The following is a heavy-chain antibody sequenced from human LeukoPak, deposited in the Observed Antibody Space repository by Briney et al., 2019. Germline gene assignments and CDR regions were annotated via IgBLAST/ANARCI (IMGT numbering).Heavy chain of an antibody. J-gene: IGHJ4*02. CDR1: GFTFSSYS. CDR2: ISSSSSDI. Sequence: PGGSLRLSCAASGFTFSSYSMNWVRQAPGKGLEWVSSISSSSSDIYYADSVKGRFTISRDNAKNSLYLQMNSLRAEDTAVYYCARGIRGASGVFDYWGQGTLVTVSS. V-gene: IGHV3-21*01. CDR3: ARGIRGASGVFDY. D-gene: IGHD1-14*01.